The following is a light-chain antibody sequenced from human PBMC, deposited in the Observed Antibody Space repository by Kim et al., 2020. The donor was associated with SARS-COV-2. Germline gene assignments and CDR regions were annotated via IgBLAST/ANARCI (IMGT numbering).Light chain of an antibody. CDR3: QAWDSSTNVV. CDR1: KLGSKS. Sequence: SPGKTARITCGGEKLGSKSAPWYQQKPRQAPVLVIYQDTSRPSGSPERFSGSNSGDTATLTISGAQAGDEADYYCQAWDSSTNVVFGGGTQLTVL. J-gene: IGLJ2*01. CDR2: QDT. V-gene: IGLV3-1*01.